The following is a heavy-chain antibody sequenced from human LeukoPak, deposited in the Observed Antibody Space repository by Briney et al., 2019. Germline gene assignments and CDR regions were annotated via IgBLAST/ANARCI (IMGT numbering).Heavy chain of an antibody. V-gene: IGHV1-2*02. J-gene: IGHJ4*02. CDR3: AREGVDYYDSSGYYFPGAFDY. Sequence: ASVKVSCKASGYTFTGYYMHWVRQAPGQGLEWMGWINPNSGGTNYAQKFQGRVTMTRDTSISTAYMELSRLRSDDTAVYYCAREGVDYYDSSGYYFPGAFDYWGQGTLVTVPS. D-gene: IGHD3-22*01. CDR1: GYTFTGYY. CDR2: INPNSGGT.